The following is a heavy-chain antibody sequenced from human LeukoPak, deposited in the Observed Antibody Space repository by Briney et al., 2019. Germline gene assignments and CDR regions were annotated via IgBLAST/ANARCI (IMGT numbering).Heavy chain of an antibody. D-gene: IGHD3-10*01. J-gene: IGHJ4*02. Sequence: SETLSLPCSVSGDSISSSSYYWAWIRQPPAKGLEWIGSIYYSGSTYYNPSLKSRVTISVDTTKNHFSLKLSSVTAADTAVYYCATVVRGVFAPPYYFDYWGQGTLVTVSS. CDR1: GDSISSSSYY. V-gene: IGHV4-39*02. CDR3: ATVVRGVFAPPYYFDY. CDR2: IYYSGST.